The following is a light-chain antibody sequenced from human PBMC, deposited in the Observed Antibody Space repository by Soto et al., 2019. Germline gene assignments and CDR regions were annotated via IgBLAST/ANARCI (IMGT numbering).Light chain of an antibody. CDR2: KTS. CDR1: ESIYIC. V-gene: IGKV1-5*03. Sequence: TQLTQSPSTLSASVGATVTITCRASESIYICLAWYKQIPGKAPQLLIYKTSTLQGGVPSRFSGSGSGAEYTLTISSLQPDDFATYFCQEYNTNSRTFGQGTRV. J-gene: IGKJ1*01. CDR3: QEYNTNSRT.